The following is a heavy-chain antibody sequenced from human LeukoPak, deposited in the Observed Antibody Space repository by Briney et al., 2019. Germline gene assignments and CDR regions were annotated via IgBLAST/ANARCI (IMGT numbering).Heavy chain of an antibody. CDR3: AKGSSGPDY. V-gene: IGHV3-23*01. Sequence: PGGSLRLSCAASGLTFSSYAMSWVRQAPGQGLEWVSSISESGRSTYYADTVKGRFTISRDNPKNTLYLQMNSLRAEDTALYYCAKGSSGPDYWGLGTPVTVSS. CDR1: GLTFSSYA. CDR2: ISESGRST. J-gene: IGHJ4*02. D-gene: IGHD1-26*01.